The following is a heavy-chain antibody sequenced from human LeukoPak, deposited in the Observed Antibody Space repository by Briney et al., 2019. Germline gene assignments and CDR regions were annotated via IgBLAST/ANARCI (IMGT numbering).Heavy chain of an antibody. Sequence: GGSLRLSCAVSGFTFSSYAMNWVRQAPGKGLEWVSSISISSSYIYYADSVKGRFTISRDNAKNSLYLQMNSLRAEDTAVYYCARGPQKNGHSSGYPGYFDYWGQGTLVTVSS. CDR3: ARGPQKNGHSSGYPGYFDY. CDR2: ISISSSYI. J-gene: IGHJ4*02. V-gene: IGHV3-21*01. CDR1: GFTFSSYA. D-gene: IGHD3-22*01.